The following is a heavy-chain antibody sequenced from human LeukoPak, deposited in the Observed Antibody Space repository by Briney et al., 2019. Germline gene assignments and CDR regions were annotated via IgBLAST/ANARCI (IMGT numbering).Heavy chain of an antibody. V-gene: IGHV4-30-4*01. D-gene: IGHD5-18*01. Sequence: PSQTLSLTCTVSGGPISSGDRYWSWIRQSPGKGLEWIGYIYSTGNTYYNPSLKSRVIISVDTSKNQFSLELNSVTAADTAVYYCARDSYSYGYGGFDYWGQGILVTVSS. CDR3: ARDSYSYGYGGFDY. J-gene: IGHJ4*02. CDR2: IYSTGNT. CDR1: GGPISSGDRY.